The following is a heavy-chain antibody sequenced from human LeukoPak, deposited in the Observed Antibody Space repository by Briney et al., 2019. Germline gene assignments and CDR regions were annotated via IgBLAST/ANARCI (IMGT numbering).Heavy chain of an antibody. CDR3: ARSETYSSGFDY. D-gene: IGHD6-19*01. V-gene: IGHV3-53*01. CDR1: GFTVSSNY. J-gene: IGHJ4*02. Sequence: PGGSLRLSCAASGFTVSSNYMSWVRQAPGKGLEWVSVIYSGGSTYYADSVKGRFTISRDNSKNTLYLQMNSLGAEDTAVYYCARSETYSSGFDYWGQGTLVTVSS. CDR2: IYSGGST.